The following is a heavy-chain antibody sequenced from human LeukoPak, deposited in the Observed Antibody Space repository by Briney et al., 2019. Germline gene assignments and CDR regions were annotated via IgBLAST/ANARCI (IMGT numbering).Heavy chain of an antibody. Sequence: ASVKVSCKASGYTFTSYYMHWVRQAPGQGLEWMGIINPSGGNTGYAQKFQGRVTMTRNTSISTAYMELSSLRSEDTAVYYCAREWASSSWFTYYYYGMDVWGQGTTVTVSS. CDR1: GYTFTSYY. CDR3: AREWASSSWFTYYYYGMDV. CDR2: INPSGGNT. D-gene: IGHD6-13*01. J-gene: IGHJ6*02. V-gene: IGHV1-46*01.